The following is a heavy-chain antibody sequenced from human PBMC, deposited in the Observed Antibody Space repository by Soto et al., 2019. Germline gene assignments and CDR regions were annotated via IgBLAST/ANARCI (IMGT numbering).Heavy chain of an antibody. CDR2: IYYSGST. J-gene: IGHJ5*02. D-gene: IGHD5-18*01. V-gene: IGHV4-31*01. CDR3: ARDSTGYGHWFDP. Sequence: QVQLQESGPGLVKPSQTLSLTCTVSGGSISSGGYYWSWIRQHPGKGLEWIGYIYYSGSTYYNPSPESPVTIPTDTRKNQFAPELNSGTGAETAVYYCARDSTGYGHWFDPWGQGTQVTVSS. CDR1: GGSISSGGYY.